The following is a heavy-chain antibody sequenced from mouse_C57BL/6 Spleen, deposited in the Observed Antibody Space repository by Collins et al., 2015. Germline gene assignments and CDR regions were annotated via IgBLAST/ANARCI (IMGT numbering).Heavy chain of an antibody. CDR1: GYTFTDYY. Sequence: EVQLQQSGPELVKPGASVKISCKASGYTFTDYYMNWVKQSHGKSLEWIGDINPNNGGTSYNQKFKGKATLTVDKSSSTAYMELRSLTSEDSAVYYCARMGGGYPFYYAMDYWGQGTSVTVSS. V-gene: IGHV1-26*01. D-gene: IGHD2-2*01. J-gene: IGHJ4*01. CDR3: ARMGGGYPFYYAMDY. CDR2: INPNNGGT.